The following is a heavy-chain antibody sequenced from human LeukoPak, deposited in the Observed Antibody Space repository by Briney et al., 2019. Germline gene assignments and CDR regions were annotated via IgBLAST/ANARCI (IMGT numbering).Heavy chain of an antibody. J-gene: IGHJ4*02. V-gene: IGHV4-39*07. CDR2: IYYSGST. Sequence: SETLSLTCTVSGGSISSSSYYWGWIRQPPGKGLEWIGSIYYSGSTYYNPSLKSRVTISVDTSKNQFSLKLSSVTAADTAVYYCASLGSNDYWGQGTLVTVSS. CDR1: GGSISSSSYY. D-gene: IGHD2-15*01. CDR3: ASLGSNDY.